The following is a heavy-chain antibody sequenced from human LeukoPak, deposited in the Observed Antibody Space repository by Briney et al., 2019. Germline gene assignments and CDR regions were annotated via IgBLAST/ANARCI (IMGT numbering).Heavy chain of an antibody. CDR1: GYTFTGYY. CDR2: INPNSGGT. Sequence: ASVKVSCKASGYTFTGYYMHWVRQAPGQGLEWMGRINPNSGGTNYAQKFQGRVTMTRDTSISTAYMELSRLRSDDTAVYYCAITDNQITVVRGVIITTGGYWGQGTLVTVSS. D-gene: IGHD3-10*01. V-gene: IGHV1-2*06. J-gene: IGHJ4*02. CDR3: AITDNQITVVRGVIITTGGY.